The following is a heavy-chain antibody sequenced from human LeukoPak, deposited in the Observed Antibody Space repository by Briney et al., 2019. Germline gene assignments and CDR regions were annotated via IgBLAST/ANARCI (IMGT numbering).Heavy chain of an antibody. CDR3: ARDRGYSSSWYTEGYYCYYGMDV. J-gene: IGHJ6*02. CDR1: GYTFTSYG. Sequence: ASVKVSCKASGYTFTSYGISWVRQAPGQGLEWMGWISAYNGNTNYAQKLQGRVTMTTDTSTSTAYMELRSLRSDDTAVYYCARDRGYSSSWYTEGYYCYYGMDVWGQGTTVTVSS. V-gene: IGHV1-18*01. D-gene: IGHD6-13*01. CDR2: ISAYNGNT.